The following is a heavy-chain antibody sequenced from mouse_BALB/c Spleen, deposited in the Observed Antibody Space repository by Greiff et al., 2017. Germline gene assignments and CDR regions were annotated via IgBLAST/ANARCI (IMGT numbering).Heavy chain of an antibody. D-gene: IGHD3-1*01. J-gene: IGHJ2*01. CDR3: TGRANGWDFDY. CDR2: INPSNGGT. CDR1: GYTFTSSD. Sequence: VQLHQSGAELVKPGASVKLSCKASGYTFTSSDMYWVKQRPGQGLEWIGGINPSNGGTNFNEKFKSKATLTVDKSSSTAYMQLSSLTSEDYAVYYCTGRANGWDFDYWGQGTTLTVSS. V-gene: IGHV1S81*02.